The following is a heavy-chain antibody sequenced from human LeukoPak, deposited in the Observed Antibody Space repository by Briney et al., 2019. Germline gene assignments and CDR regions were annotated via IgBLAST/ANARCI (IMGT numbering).Heavy chain of an antibody. CDR3: ARLRGAMTTVTSDFDY. V-gene: IGHV4-39*02. Sequence: SETLPLTCIVSGGSISGSSYYWAWIRQPPGKGLEWIGSGFYSGSAYYNPSLKSRVTISVDTSKNHFSLSLSSVTAADTAVYYCARLRGAMTTVTSDFDYWGQGTLVTVSS. CDR2: GFYSGSA. D-gene: IGHD4-17*01. CDR1: GGSISGSSYY. J-gene: IGHJ4*02.